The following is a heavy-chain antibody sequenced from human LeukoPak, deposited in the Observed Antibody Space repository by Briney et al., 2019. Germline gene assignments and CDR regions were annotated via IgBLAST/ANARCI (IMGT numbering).Heavy chain of an antibody. V-gene: IGHV3-48*01. D-gene: IGHD4-17*01. CDR1: GFTFSSYS. J-gene: IGHJ5*02. CDR2: ISSSSSTI. Sequence: PGGSLGLSCAASGFTFSSYSMNWVRQAPGKGLEWVSYISSSSSTIYYADSVKGRFTISRDNAKNSLYLQMNSLRAEDTAVYYCARDWSTTVTTRNWFDPCGQGTLVTVPS. CDR3: ARDWSTTVTTRNWFDP.